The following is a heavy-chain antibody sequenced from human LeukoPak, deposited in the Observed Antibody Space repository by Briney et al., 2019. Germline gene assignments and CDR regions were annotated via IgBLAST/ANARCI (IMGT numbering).Heavy chain of an antibody. V-gene: IGHV3-7*03. CDR1: GFTFSSYW. J-gene: IGHJ3*02. CDR3: ASDYYDSSDAFDI. CDR2: IKQDGSEK. Sequence: GGSLRLSCAASGFTFSSYWMSWVRQAPGKGLEWVANIKQDGSEKYYVDSVKGRFTISRDNAKNSLYLQMNSLRAEDTAVYYCASDYYDSSDAFDIWGQGTMVTVSS. D-gene: IGHD3-22*01.